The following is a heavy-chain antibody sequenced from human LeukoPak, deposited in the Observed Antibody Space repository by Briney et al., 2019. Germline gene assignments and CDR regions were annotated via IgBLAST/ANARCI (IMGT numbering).Heavy chain of an antibody. Sequence: SETLSLTCTVSGDSISSSSYYWVWLRQPPGKGLEWIRTIHYSGSTYDNPSLKSRFTISVDTSKNQFFLKLSSVTAADTAVYYCARLGGYHDPPDYWGQGTLVTVSS. CDR3: ARLGGYHDPPDY. CDR1: GDSISSSSYY. J-gene: IGHJ4*02. CDR2: IHYSGST. V-gene: IGHV4-39*01. D-gene: IGHD3-16*02.